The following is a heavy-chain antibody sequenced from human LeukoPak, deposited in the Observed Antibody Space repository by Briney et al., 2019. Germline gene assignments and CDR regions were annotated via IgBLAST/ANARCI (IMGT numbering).Heavy chain of an antibody. J-gene: IGHJ4*02. D-gene: IGHD5-24*01. V-gene: IGHV3-7*01. CDR2: IKQDESAK. CDR3: ARDTDGPLDY. Sequence: PGGSLRLSCAASGFTFSNSWMAWVRQAPGQGLEWVANIKQDESAKHYSDSVKGRFTISRDNAKNSLFLQMNGLRAEDSALYYCARDTDGPLDYWGQGTLVTVSS. CDR1: GFTFSNSW.